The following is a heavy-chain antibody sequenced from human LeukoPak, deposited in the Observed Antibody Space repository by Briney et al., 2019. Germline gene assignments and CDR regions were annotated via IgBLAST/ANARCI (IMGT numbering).Heavy chain of an antibody. J-gene: IGHJ6*02. CDR1: GYTFTSYG. D-gene: IGHD1-26*01. CDR2: ISAYNGNT. CDR3: ARDEVGATRYYYGMDV. Sequence: PGASVKVSCKASGYTFTSYGISWVRQAPGQGLEWMVWISAYNGNTNYAQKLQGRVTMTTDTSTSTAYMELRSLRSDDTAVYYCARDEVGATRYYYGMDVWGQGTTVTVSS. V-gene: IGHV1-18*01.